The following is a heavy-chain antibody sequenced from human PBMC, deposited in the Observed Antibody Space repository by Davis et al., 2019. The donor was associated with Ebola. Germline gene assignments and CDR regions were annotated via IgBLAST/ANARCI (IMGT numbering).Heavy chain of an antibody. CDR1: GFTFSGSA. CDR2: IRSKANSYAT. CDR3: TGSYGGFDY. D-gene: IGHD4-23*01. V-gene: IGHV3-73*01. Sequence: GESLKISCAASGFTFSGSAMHWVRQASGKGLEWVGRIRSKANSYATAYAASVKGRFTISRDDSKNTAYLQMNSLKTEDTAVYYCTGSYGGFDYWGQGTLVTASS. J-gene: IGHJ4*02.